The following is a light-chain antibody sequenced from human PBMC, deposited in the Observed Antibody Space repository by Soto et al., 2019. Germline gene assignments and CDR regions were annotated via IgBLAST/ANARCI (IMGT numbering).Light chain of an antibody. J-gene: IGLJ3*02. CDR1: SSDIGAYNY. V-gene: IGLV2-14*01. Sequence: QSALTQPASVSGSPGQSITISCTGTSSDIGAYNYVAWYQHHPGKAPRLLINAVSNRPSGISNRFSGSKSGNVASLTISGLQADDEAEYYCSSSTTSSTLVFGGGTKLTVL. CDR2: AVS. CDR3: SSSTTSSTLV.